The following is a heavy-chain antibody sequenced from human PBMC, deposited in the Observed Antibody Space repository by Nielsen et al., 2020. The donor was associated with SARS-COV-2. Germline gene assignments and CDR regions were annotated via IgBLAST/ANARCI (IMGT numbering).Heavy chain of an antibody. D-gene: IGHD6-19*01. Sequence: GDSLKISCQGSGYSFTSYWISWVRQLPGKGLEWMGRIDPSDSYTNYSPSFQGHVTISADKSISTAYLQWSSLKASDTAMYYCARHRGTIAVAGTDYYYGMDVWGQGTTVTVSS. J-gene: IGHJ6*02. CDR1: GYSFTSYW. CDR3: ARHRGTIAVAGTDYYYGMDV. V-gene: IGHV5-10-1*01. CDR2: IDPSDSYT.